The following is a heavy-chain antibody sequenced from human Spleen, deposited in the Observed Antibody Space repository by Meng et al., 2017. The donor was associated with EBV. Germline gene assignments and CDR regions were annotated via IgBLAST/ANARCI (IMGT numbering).Heavy chain of an antibody. CDR1: GYTFTDYF. Sequence: QVQLVQSGAEVKKPXXSVKVSCKASGYTFTDYFMHWVRQAPGQGLEWMGRINPSSGGTNYAQKFQGRVTMTRDTSISTAYMELSRLRSDDTAVYYCASEILWPFDYWGQVTLVTVSS. CDR2: INPSSGGT. CDR3: ASEILWPFDY. J-gene: IGHJ4*02. V-gene: IGHV1-2*06.